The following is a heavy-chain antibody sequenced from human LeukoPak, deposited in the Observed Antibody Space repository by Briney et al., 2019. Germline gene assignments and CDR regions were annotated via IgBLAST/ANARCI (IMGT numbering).Heavy chain of an antibody. V-gene: IGHV3-23*01. CDR1: GFTFSSYA. D-gene: IGHD3-3*01. J-gene: IGHJ5*02. CDR3: AKGAAVIFGVVYNWFDP. CDR2: ISGSGGST. Sequence: PRGSLRLSCAASGFTFSSYAMSWVRQAPGKGLEWVSAISGSGGSTYYADSVKGRFTISRDNSKNTLYLQMNSLRAEDTAVYYCAKGAAVIFGVVYNWFDPWGQGTLVTVSS.